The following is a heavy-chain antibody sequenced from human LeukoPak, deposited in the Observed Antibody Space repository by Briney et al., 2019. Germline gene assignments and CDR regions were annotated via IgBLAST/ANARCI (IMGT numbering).Heavy chain of an antibody. Sequence: ASVKVSCKASGYTFTGYYMHWMRQAPGQGLEWMGWINPNSGGTNYAQKFQGRVTMTRDTSISTAYMELSRLRSDNTAVYYCARGDASFLEWLPYYYYMDVWGKGTTVTVSS. D-gene: IGHD3-3*02. CDR2: INPNSGGT. CDR3: ARGDASFLEWLPYYYYMDV. J-gene: IGHJ6*03. V-gene: IGHV1-2*02. CDR1: GYTFTGYY.